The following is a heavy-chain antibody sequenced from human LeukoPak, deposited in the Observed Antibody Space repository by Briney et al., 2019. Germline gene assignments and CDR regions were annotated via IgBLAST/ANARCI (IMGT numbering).Heavy chain of an antibody. V-gene: IGHV3-11*01. D-gene: IGHD3-3*01. Sequence: PGGSLRLSCAASGFTFDYYYMTWIRQAPGKGLEWVSYISSSGRTMFYADSVKGRFTVSRGNAKNSLYLQMHTLRAEDTAVYYCARVGPYYDLDNWGQGTLVTVSS. CDR2: ISSSGRTM. CDR1: GFTFDYYY. CDR3: ARVGPYYDLDN. J-gene: IGHJ4*02.